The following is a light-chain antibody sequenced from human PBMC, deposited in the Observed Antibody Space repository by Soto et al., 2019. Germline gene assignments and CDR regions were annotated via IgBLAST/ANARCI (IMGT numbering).Light chain of an antibody. CDR3: QQANSFPWT. CDR1: QSINTW. Sequence: DIQMTQSPSSVSASVGDRVTITCRASQSINTWLAWYQQKPGKAPKLLIYAASSLQSGVPSRFSGSGSGTDFTLTISSLQPEDFATYYCQQANSFPWTFDQGTKVEIK. J-gene: IGKJ1*01. V-gene: IGKV1-12*01. CDR2: AAS.